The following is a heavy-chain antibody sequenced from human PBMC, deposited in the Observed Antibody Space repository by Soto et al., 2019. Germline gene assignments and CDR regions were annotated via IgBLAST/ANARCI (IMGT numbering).Heavy chain of an antibody. Sequence: SVKVACKASGGTFSSYTISWVRQAPGQGLEWMGRIIPILGIANYAQKFQGRVTITADKSTSTAYMELSSLRSEDTAVYYCARGWATYSSGWYIPRFNYFDYWGRGTLVTVSS. CDR3: ARGWATYSSGWYIPRFNYFDY. D-gene: IGHD6-19*01. CDR1: GGTFSSYT. J-gene: IGHJ4*01. CDR2: IIPILGIA. V-gene: IGHV1-69*02.